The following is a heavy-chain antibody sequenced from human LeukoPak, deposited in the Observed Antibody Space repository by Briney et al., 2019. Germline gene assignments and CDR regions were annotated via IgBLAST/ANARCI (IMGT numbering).Heavy chain of an antibody. CDR2: MRPNSDNT. J-gene: IGHJ4*02. V-gene: IGHV1-8*02. D-gene: IGHD4-23*01. Sequence: AASVKVSSKASGYTFSNYDINWVRQATGQGLEWMGWMRPNSDNTGYAQKFQGRLTMTTNTSINTAYMELNSLTSEDTAVYYCARGSQRGGNSDWGQGTLVTVSS. CDR1: GYTFSNYD. CDR3: ARGSQRGGNSD.